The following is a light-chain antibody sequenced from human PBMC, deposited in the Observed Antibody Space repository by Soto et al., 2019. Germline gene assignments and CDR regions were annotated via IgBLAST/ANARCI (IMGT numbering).Light chain of an antibody. CDR3: QHYGSYLT. CDR2: EAS. V-gene: IGKV3-20*01. Sequence: EIVLTQSPGTLSLSPGERATLSCRASQSVSSSYLAWYQQKPGQAPRLLIYEASSRATGIPDRFSGSGSGTDFTLTISRLEPEDFAVYYCQHYGSYLTFGPGTKVDIK. CDR1: QSVSSSY. J-gene: IGKJ3*01.